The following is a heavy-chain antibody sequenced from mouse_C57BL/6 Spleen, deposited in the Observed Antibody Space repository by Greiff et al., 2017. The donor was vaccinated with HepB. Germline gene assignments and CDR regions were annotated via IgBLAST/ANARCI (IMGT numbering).Heavy chain of an antibody. CDR3: ARRNYGGAMDY. Sequence: EVQLVESGGGLVKPGGSLKLSCAASGFTFSDYGMHWVRQAPEKRLEWVAYISSGSSTIYYADTVKGRFTISRDNAKNTLFLQMTSLRSEDTAMYYCARRNYGGAMDYWGQGTSVTVSS. V-gene: IGHV5-17*01. CDR1: GFTFSDYG. CDR2: ISSGSSTI. D-gene: IGHD1-1*02. J-gene: IGHJ4*01.